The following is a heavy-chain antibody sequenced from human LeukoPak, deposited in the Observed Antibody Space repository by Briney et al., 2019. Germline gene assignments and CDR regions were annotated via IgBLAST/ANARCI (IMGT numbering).Heavy chain of an antibody. CDR2: ISGSGGST. D-gene: IGHD2-15*01. J-gene: IGHJ4*02. CDR1: GFTFSYYG. CDR3: ARAASNIYCSGGSCFIDY. V-gene: IGHV3-23*01. Sequence: GGSLRLSCAASGFTFSYYGMSWVRQAPGKGLEWVSAISGSGGSTYYADSVKGRFTISRDNSKNTLYLQMNSLRAEDTAVYYCARAASNIYCSGGSCFIDYWGQGTLVTVSS.